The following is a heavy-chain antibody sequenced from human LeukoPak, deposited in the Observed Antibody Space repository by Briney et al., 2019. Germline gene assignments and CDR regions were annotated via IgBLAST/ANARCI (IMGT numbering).Heavy chain of an antibody. CDR2: IYTSGST. J-gene: IGHJ4*02. D-gene: IGHD5-12*01. CDR3: ARDGNSGYTFDY. Sequence: SETLSLTCTVSGGSTSSYYWSWIRQPAGKGLEWIGRIYTSGSTKYNPSLKRRVTMSVDTSKNQFSLKLSSVTAADTAVYYCARDGNSGYTFDYWGQGTLVTVSS. V-gene: IGHV4-4*07. CDR1: GGSTSSYY.